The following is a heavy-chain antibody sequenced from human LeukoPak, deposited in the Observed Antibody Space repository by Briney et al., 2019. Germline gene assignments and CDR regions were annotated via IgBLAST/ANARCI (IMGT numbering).Heavy chain of an antibody. CDR2: INHSGST. CDR3: ARGLGSSSGWRTLKHYWYFDL. J-gene: IGHJ2*01. V-gene: IGHV4-34*01. CDR1: GGSFSGYY. Sequence: PSETLSLTCAVYGGSFSGYYWSWIRQPPGKGLEWIGEINHSGSTNYNPSLKSRVTISVDTSKNQFSLKLSPVTAADTAVYYCARGLGSSSGWRTLKHYWYFDLWGRGTLVTVSS. D-gene: IGHD6-19*01.